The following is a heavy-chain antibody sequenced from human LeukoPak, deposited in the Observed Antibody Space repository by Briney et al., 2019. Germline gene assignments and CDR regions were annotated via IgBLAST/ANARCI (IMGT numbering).Heavy chain of an antibody. Sequence: SETLSLTCTVSGGSISSCYWSWIRQPPGKGLEWIGYIYYSGSTNYNPSLKSRVTISVDTSKNQFSLKLSSVTAADTAVYYCARRRKDSSGWYLDYWGQGTLVTVSS. J-gene: IGHJ4*02. V-gene: IGHV4-59*08. CDR3: ARRRKDSSGWYLDY. CDR2: IYYSGST. CDR1: GGSISSCY. D-gene: IGHD6-19*01.